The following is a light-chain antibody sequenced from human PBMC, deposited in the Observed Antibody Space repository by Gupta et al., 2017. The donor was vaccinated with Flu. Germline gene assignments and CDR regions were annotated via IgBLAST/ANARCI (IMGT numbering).Light chain of an antibody. CDR1: QTISSN. J-gene: IGKJ5*01. CDR3: HQSSSLPIT. CDR2: YAS. Sequence: KEKATITSRTSQTISSNLHWYQQKPDQSPKLLIKYASQCASGVPYRFSGRGSGTDFTLTINSVEAEDAATYYCHQSSSLPITFGQGTRLEIK. V-gene: IGKV6-21*01.